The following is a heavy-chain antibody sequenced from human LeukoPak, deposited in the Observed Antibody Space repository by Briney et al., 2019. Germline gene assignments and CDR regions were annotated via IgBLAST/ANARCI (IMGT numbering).Heavy chain of an antibody. CDR2: IYYSGST. D-gene: IGHD1-26*01. CDR3: AREELKTLDY. CDR1: GGSISSSSYY. J-gene: IGHJ4*02. Sequence: PSETLSLTCTVSGGSISSSSYYWGWIRQPPGTGLEWIGSIYYSGSTYYNPSLKSRVTISVDTSKNQFSLKLSSVTAADTAVYYCAREELKTLDYWGQGTLVTVSS. V-gene: IGHV4-39*07.